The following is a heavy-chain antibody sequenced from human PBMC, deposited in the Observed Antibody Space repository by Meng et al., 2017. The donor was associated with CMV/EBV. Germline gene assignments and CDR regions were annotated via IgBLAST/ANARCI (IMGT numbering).Heavy chain of an antibody. J-gene: IGHJ4*02. CDR2: MNPNSGNT. D-gene: IGHD2-2*02. CDR1: GYTFTSYD. V-gene: IGHV1-8*01. CDR3: AREVGYCSSTSCYKGDY. Sequence: ASVKVSCKASGYTFTSYDINWVRQATGQGLEWMGWMNPNSGNTGYAQKFQGRVTMTRNTFISTAYMELSSLRSEDTAVYYCAREVGYCSSTSCYKGDYWGQGTLVTVSS.